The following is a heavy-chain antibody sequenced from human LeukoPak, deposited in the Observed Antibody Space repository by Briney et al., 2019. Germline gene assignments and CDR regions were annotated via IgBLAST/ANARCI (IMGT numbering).Heavy chain of an antibody. CDR3: ARDTGSYPHFDY. CDR2: IYPSGRT. J-gene: IGHJ4*02. D-gene: IGHD1-26*01. Sequence: PSQTLSLTCTVSGGSISSGSYYWSWIRQPAGKGLEWIGRIYPSGRTDYNPSIKSRVTVSVDMSKNHFSLKLTSVTAADTGVYYCARDTGSYPHFDYWGQGALVTVSS. V-gene: IGHV4-61*02. CDR1: GGSISSGSYY.